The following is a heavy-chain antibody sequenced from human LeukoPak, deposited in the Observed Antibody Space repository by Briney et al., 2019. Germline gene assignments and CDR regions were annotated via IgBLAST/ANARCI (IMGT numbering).Heavy chain of an antibody. Sequence: GGSLRLSSAASGFTFSSYEMNWVRQAPGKGLEWVSYISSSGSTIYYADSVKGRFTISKDNAKNSLYLQMNSLRAEDTAVYYCAREGYDILTGYQYYFDYWGQGTLVTVSS. CDR3: AREGYDILTGYQYYFDY. V-gene: IGHV3-48*03. CDR2: ISSSGSTI. J-gene: IGHJ4*02. CDR1: GFTFSSYE. D-gene: IGHD3-9*01.